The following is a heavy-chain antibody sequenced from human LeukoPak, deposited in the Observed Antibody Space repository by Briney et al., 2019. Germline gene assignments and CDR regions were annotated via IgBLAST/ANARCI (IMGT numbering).Heavy chain of an antibody. D-gene: IGHD2-15*01. V-gene: IGHV1-69*13. J-gene: IGHJ4*02. CDR2: IIPIFGTA. CDR1: GGTFSSYA. Sequence: SVKASCKASGGTFSSYAISWVRQAPEQGLEWMGGIIPIFGTANYAQKFQGRVTITADESTSTAYMELSSLRSEDTAVYYCARDRCSGGSCYGGIFDYWGQGTLVTVSS. CDR3: ARDRCSGGSCYGGIFDY.